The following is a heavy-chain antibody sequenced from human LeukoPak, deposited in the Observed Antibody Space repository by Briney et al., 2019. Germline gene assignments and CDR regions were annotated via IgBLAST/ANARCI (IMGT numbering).Heavy chain of an antibody. D-gene: IGHD6-13*01. CDR2: INPNSGGT. J-gene: IGHJ4*02. Sequence: ASVKVSCKASGYTFTGYYTHWVRQAPGQGLEWMGWINPNSGGTNYAQKFQGRVTMTRDTSISTAYMELSRLRSDDTAVYYCARPGIAASELDYWGQGTLVTVSS. CDR1: GYTFTGYY. CDR3: ARPGIAASELDY. V-gene: IGHV1-2*02.